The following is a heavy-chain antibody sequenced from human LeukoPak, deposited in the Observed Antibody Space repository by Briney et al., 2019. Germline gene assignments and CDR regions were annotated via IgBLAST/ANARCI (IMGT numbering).Heavy chain of an antibody. CDR2: ISSSGSTI. Sequence: GGSLRLSCAASGFTFSDYYMSWIRQAPGKGLEWVSYISSSGSTIYYADSVKGRFTISRDNAKNSLYLQTNSLRAEDTAVYYCARDLTYYDFWSGYDYWGQGTLVTVSS. V-gene: IGHV3-11*01. CDR3: ARDLTYYDFWSGYDY. CDR1: GFTFSDYY. J-gene: IGHJ4*02. D-gene: IGHD3-3*01.